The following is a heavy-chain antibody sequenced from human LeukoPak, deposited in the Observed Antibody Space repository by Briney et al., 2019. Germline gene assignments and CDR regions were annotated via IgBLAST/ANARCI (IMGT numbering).Heavy chain of an antibody. J-gene: IGHJ4*02. V-gene: IGHV3-66*01. CDR1: GFTVSYNY. D-gene: IGHD6-13*01. Sequence: GGSLRLSCAASGFTVSYNYMTWVRQAPGKGLEWVSVIYGGGSTYYADSVKGRFTISRDISKNTVYLQMNSLRAEDTVVFYCARGQQLVPIDYWGQGTLVTVSS. CDR2: IYGGGST. CDR3: ARGQQLVPIDY.